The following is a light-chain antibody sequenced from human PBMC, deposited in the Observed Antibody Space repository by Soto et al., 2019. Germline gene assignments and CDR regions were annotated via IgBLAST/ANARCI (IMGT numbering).Light chain of an antibody. Sequence: QSALTQPASVSGSPGQSITISCTGTSSDVGSYNLVSWYQQHPGKAPKVMIYEGSKRPSGVSDRFSGSKSGNTASLTISGLQAEDEADYYCCSYGGSTTLDMIFGGGTKLTVL. V-gene: IGLV2-23*01. CDR1: SSDVGSYNL. CDR3: CSYGGSTTLDMI. CDR2: EGS. J-gene: IGLJ2*01.